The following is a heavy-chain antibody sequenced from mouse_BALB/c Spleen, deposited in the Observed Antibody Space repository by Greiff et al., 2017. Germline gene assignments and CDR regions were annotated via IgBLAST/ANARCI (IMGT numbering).Heavy chain of an antibody. V-gene: IGHV5-6-5*01. Sequence: EVQLVESGGGLVKPGGSLKLSCAASGFTFSSYAMSWVRQTPEKRLEWVAAISSGGSTYYTDSVKSRLTISRDTAKNTLYLQMSSLRYEDTAMYYCTKWDYGNSGWFAYWGQGTLVTVSA. J-gene: IGHJ3*01. CDR1: GFTFSSYA. CDR3: TKWDYGNSGWFAY. CDR2: ISSGGST. D-gene: IGHD2-1*01.